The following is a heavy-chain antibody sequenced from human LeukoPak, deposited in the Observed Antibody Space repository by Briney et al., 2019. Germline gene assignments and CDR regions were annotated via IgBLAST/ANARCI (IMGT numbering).Heavy chain of an antibody. V-gene: IGHV3-33*06. CDR1: GFTFSSYG. Sequence: GRSLRLSCAASGFTFSSYGMHWVRQAPGKGLEWVAVIWYDGSNKYYADSVKGRFTISRDNSKNTLYLQMSSLRADDTGVYYCAKDETLWAGAYYFEHWGQGTLVTVSS. CDR3: AKDETLWAGAYYFEH. J-gene: IGHJ4*02. CDR2: IWYDGSNK. D-gene: IGHD3/OR15-3a*01.